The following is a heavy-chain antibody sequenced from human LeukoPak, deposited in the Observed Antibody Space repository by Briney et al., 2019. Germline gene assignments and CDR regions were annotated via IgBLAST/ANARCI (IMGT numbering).Heavy chain of an antibody. Sequence: GGSLRLSCAASGFTFSSYEMNWVRQAPGKGLEWVSYIGVSGSTMYYAESVKGRFTISRDNAKNSLYLQMNSLRAEDTAVHYCARERYCSSTSCPHGDLDYWGQGTLVSVSS. CDR1: GFTFSSYE. J-gene: IGHJ4*02. V-gene: IGHV3-48*03. CDR2: IGVSGSTM. CDR3: ARERYCSSTSCPHGDLDY. D-gene: IGHD2-2*01.